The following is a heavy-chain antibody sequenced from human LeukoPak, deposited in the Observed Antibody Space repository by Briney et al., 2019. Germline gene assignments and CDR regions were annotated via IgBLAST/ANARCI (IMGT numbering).Heavy chain of an antibody. D-gene: IGHD6-19*01. CDR3: ARHPVYSSAWTRSYYFDY. J-gene: IGHJ4*02. Sequence: SETLSLTCTVSGGSISSYYWSWIRRPPGKGLEWIGYIYYSGSTNYNPSPKSRVTISVDTSKNQFSLKLSSVTAADTAVYYCARHPVYSSAWTRSYYFDYWGQGTLVTVSS. V-gene: IGHV4-59*01. CDR1: GGSISSYY. CDR2: IYYSGST.